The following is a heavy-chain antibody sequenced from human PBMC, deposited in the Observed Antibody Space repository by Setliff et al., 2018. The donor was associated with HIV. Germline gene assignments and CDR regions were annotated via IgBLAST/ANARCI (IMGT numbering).Heavy chain of an antibody. CDR3: ARHEGYNDFLTGYFRYKWYDP. CDR2: VYYNGAT. V-gene: IGHV4-39*01. D-gene: IGHD3-9*01. Sequence: PSETLSLTCTVSGGSISSGSFYWGWIRQPPGKGLEWIGSVYYNGATDHNPSHKSRVTISVDTSNRQFPLKLLSVTAADTAVYYCARHEGYNDFLTGYFRYKWYDPWGQGTLVTVSS. J-gene: IGHJ5*02. CDR1: GGSISSGSFY.